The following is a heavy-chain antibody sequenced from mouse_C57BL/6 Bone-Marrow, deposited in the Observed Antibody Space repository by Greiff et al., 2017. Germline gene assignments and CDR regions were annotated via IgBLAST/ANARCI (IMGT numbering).Heavy chain of an antibody. J-gene: IGHJ2*01. V-gene: IGHV1-64*01. CDR1: GYTFTSYW. CDR3: ERWGTTVVATRYYFDY. D-gene: IGHD1-1*01. CDR2: IHPNSGST. Sequence: VQLQQPGAELVKPGASVKLSCKASGYTFTSYWMHWVKQRPGQGLEWIGMIHPNSGSTNYNEKFKSKATLTVDKSSSTAYMQRSSLTSEDSAVYYCERWGTTVVATRYYFDYWGQGTTLTVSS.